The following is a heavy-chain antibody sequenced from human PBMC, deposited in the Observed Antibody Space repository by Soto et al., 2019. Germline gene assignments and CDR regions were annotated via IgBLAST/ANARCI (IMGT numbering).Heavy chain of an antibody. CDR2: TYYRSKWYN. CDR3: ARVYYDSSGPMGHDAFDI. J-gene: IGHJ3*02. CDR1: GDSVSSNSAA. V-gene: IGHV6-1*01. Sequence: SQTLSLTCAISGDSVSSNSAAWNWIRQSPSRGLKWLGRTYYRSKWYNDYAVSVKSRITINPDTSKNQFSLQLNSVTPEDTAVYYCARVYYDSSGPMGHDAFDIWGQGTMVTVSS. D-gene: IGHD3-22*01.